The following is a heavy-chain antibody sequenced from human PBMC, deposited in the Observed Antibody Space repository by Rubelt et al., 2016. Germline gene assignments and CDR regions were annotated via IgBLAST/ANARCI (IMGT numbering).Heavy chain of an antibody. V-gene: IGHV1-18*01. CDR1: GYTFTSYG. J-gene: IGHJ5*02. D-gene: IGHD5-12*01. CDR3: ARDPTTRFTSTGWFDP. CDR2: ISAYNGNT. Sequence: QVQLVQSGAEVKKPGASVKVSCKASGYTFTSYGISWVRQAPGQGLEWMGWISAYNGNTNYAQKLQGRVTMTPDTSTSTAYMELRSLGSDDTAVYYCARDPTTRFTSTGWFDPWGQGTLVTVSS.